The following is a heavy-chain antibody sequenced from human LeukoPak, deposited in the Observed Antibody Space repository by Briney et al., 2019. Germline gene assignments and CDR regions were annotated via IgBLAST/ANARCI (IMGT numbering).Heavy chain of an antibody. V-gene: IGHV4-38-2*02. D-gene: IGHD6-13*01. Sequence: PSETLSLTCTVSGYSISSSYYWGWIRQPPGKGLEWIGSIYYSGSTYYNPSLKSRVTISVDTSKNQFSLKLSSVTAADTAVYYCARDTSAGTSAFDIWGQGTMVTVSS. CDR3: ARDTSAGTSAFDI. CDR1: GYSISSSYY. J-gene: IGHJ3*02. CDR2: IYYSGST.